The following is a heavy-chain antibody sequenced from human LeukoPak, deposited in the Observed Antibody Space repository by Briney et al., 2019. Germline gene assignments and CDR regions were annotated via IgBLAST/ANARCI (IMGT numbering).Heavy chain of an antibody. D-gene: IGHD2-15*01. CDR1: GYTFTSYY. CDR3: ARDPGYCSGGSCYTEDY. Sequence: SVKVSCKASGYTFTSYYMHWVRQAPGQGLEWMGGIIPIFGTANYAQKFQGRVTITADESTSTAYMELSSLRSEDTAVYYCARDPGYCSGGSCYTEDYWGQGTLVTVSS. J-gene: IGHJ4*02. V-gene: IGHV1-69*13. CDR2: IIPIFGTA.